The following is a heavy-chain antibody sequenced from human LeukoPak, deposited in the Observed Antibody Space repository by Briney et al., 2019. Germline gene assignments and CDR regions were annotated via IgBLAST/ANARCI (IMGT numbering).Heavy chain of an antibody. CDR2: INPNSGGT. CDR3: ASRGDYGGNWFDP. Sequence: ASVKVSCKASGYTFTSYYMHWVRQAPGQGLEWMGIINPNSGGTNYAQKFQGRVTMTRDTSISTAYMELSRLRSDDTAVYYCASRGDYGGNWFDPWGQGTLVTVSS. V-gene: IGHV1-2*02. D-gene: IGHD4-23*01. CDR1: GYTFTSYY. J-gene: IGHJ5*02.